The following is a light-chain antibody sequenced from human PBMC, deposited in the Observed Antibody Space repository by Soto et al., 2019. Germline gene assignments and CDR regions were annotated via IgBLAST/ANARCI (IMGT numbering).Light chain of an antibody. V-gene: IGKV3D-20*02. Sequence: DIVLTQSPGTLSLSPGERATLSCRASQIISSTYLGWYQQKPGQAPRLLIYDAFSRAPGIPARFSGGGSGTDFTLTISSLEPEDFGVYYCQQRHNWPITFGQGTRLEIK. CDR1: QIISSTY. CDR2: DAF. J-gene: IGKJ5*01. CDR3: QQRHNWPIT.